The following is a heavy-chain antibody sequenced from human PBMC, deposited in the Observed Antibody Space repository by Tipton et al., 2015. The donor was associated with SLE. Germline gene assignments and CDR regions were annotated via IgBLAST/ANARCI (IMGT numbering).Heavy chain of an antibody. CDR3: AGGSLTGDFDY. CDR2: IYYSGST. V-gene: IGHV4-59*12. Sequence: LRLSCTVSGGSISSCYWSWIRQSPGKGLEWIGYIYYSGSTNYNPSLKSRVTISVDTSKNQFSLKLSSVTAADTAVYYCAGGSLTGDFDYWGQGTLVTVSS. D-gene: IGHD7-27*01. CDR1: GGSISSCY. J-gene: IGHJ4*02.